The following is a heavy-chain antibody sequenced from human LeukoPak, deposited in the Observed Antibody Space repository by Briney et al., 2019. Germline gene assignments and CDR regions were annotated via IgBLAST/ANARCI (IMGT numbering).Heavy chain of an antibody. J-gene: IGHJ4*02. CDR1: GFTFSSYS. D-gene: IGHD3-10*01. CDR3: ARDRSGLLWFGELNYFDY. Sequence: GGSLRLSCAASGFTFSSYSMNWVRQAPGKGLEWVSSISSSSSYIYYADSAKGRFTISRDNAKNSLYLQMNSLRAEDTAVYYCARDRSGLLWFGELNYFDYWGQGTLVTVSS. CDR2: ISSSSSYI. V-gene: IGHV3-21*01.